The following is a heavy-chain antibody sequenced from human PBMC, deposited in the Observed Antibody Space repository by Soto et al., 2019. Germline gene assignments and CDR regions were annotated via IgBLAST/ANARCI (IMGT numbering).Heavy chain of an antibody. CDR3: VREESSNFYFDQ. CDR1: GFTFSHYA. J-gene: IGHJ4*02. Sequence: QVHLVESGGGVVQPGRSLRLSCAASGFTFSHYAMHWVRQAPGQGREWVAVIAYDGSNIYYADSVKGRITISRDNSKNTLYLQMNSLRPEDTAVYFCVREESSNFYFDQWGQGALVTVSS. D-gene: IGHD4-4*01. V-gene: IGHV3-30-3*01. CDR2: IAYDGSNI.